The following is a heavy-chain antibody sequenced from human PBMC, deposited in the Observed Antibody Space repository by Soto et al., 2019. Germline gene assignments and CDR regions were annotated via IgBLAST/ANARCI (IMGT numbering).Heavy chain of an antibody. D-gene: IGHD6-13*01. CDR1: GFTFSSYW. V-gene: IGHV3-21*01. CDR3: TRDASRDSSARGWFDP. Sequence: GSLRLSCGASGFTFSSYWMNWVRQAPGKGLEWVSTISSNSAYIYYTDALRGRFTISRDNAKNSLHLQMNSLRAEDTAVYYCTRDASRDSSARGWFDPWGPGTLVTVSS. J-gene: IGHJ5*02. CDR2: ISSNSAYI.